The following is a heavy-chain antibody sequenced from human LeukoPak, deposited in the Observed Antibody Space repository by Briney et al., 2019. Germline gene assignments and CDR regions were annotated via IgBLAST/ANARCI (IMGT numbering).Heavy chain of an antibody. J-gene: IGHJ4*02. CDR2: IYHSGST. Sequence: SETLSLTCTVSGYSISSGYYWGWIRQPPGKGLEWIGSIYHSGSTYYNPSLKSRVTISVDTSKNQFSLKLGSVTAADTAVYYCARAPHYSGIYYGDYWGQGTLVTVSS. V-gene: IGHV4-38-2*02. D-gene: IGHD1-26*01. CDR3: ARAPHYSGIYYGDY. CDR1: GYSISSGYY.